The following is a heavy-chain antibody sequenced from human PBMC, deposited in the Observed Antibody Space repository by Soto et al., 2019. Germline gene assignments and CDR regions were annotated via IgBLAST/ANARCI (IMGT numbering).Heavy chain of an antibody. CDR1: GDSVSSGTYF. Sequence: SETLSLTCTVSGDSVSSGTYFWSWIRQPPGKGLEWIGYVYYSGSTNYNPTLKSRLTMSVDTPKNQFSLKLSSVTAADTAVYYCAREYYYDNSGYFDCWGQGTLVT. J-gene: IGHJ4*02. CDR2: VYYSGST. D-gene: IGHD3-22*01. V-gene: IGHV4-61*01. CDR3: AREYYYDNSGYFDC.